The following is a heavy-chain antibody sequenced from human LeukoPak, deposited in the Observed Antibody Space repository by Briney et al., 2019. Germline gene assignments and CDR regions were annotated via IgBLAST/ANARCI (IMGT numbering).Heavy chain of an antibody. V-gene: IGHV3-7*05. CDR1: GFTFTSFW. Sequence: GGSLRLSCAASGFTFTSFWMSWVRQAPGTGLQWLSNINEDGSEEYYVDSVEGQFTISRDNAKNSVNLQMNSLRVDDTAVYYCARVGWHDGSDYWGPGTLVTVSS. CDR3: ARVGWHDGSDY. D-gene: IGHD3-10*01. CDR2: INEDGSEE. J-gene: IGHJ4*02.